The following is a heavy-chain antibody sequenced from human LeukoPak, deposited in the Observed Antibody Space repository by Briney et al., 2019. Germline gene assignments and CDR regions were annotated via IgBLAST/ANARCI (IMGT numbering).Heavy chain of an antibody. CDR3: AKMLLNYFDTSGGAFHI. CDR2: IYSGGST. CDR1: GFTVSSNY. J-gene: IGHJ3*02. D-gene: IGHD3-22*01. V-gene: IGHV3-53*01. Sequence: GGSLRLSCAASGFTVSSNYMSWVRQAPGKGLEWVSIIYSGGSTFYADSVKGRFTISRDNSKNTLYLQMNSLRAEDTAIYYCAKMLLNYFDTSGGAFHIWGQGTMVTVSS.